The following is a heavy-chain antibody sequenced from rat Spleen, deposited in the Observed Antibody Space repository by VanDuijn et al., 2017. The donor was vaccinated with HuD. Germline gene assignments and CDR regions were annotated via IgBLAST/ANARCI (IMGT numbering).Heavy chain of an antibody. CDR1: GFTFNSYD. V-gene: IGHV5-25*01. J-gene: IGHJ4*01. Sequence: EVQLVESGGGLVQPGGSLKLSCAVSGFTFNSYDMAWVRQAPKKGLEWVATISSGGGDTYYRDSVKGRFTISRDNAKSTLYLQMNSLRSEDTATYYFTRVDPGIKGDYVMDAWGQGASVTVSS. CDR3: TRVDPGIKGDYVMDA. CDR2: ISSGGGDT. D-gene: IGHD1-4*01.